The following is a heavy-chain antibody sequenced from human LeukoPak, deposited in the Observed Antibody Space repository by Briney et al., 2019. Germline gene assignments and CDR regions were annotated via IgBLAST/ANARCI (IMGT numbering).Heavy chain of an antibody. CDR2: IFSSSTYI. CDR1: GFAFNTYS. CDR3: ARDFYDGSALAY. J-gene: IGHJ4*02. D-gene: IGHD2/OR15-2a*01. V-gene: IGHV3-21*03. Sequence: GESLRLSCAASGFAFNTYSMNWVRQAPGGGVEWVSFIFSSSTYIYYTDSVRGRVTISRDNARNSLCLQMDNLRAEDTGVYYCARDFYDGSALAYWGQGILVTVSS.